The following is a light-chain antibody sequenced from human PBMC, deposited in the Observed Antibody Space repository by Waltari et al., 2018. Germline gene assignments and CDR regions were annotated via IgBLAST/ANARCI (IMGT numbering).Light chain of an antibody. V-gene: IGLV2-14*01. CDR1: SSDACGYNH. Sequence: QSALTQPDSVSGSPGQSITISFTGTSSDACGYNHFPWYPQYPGKAPKPLIYEVSNRPSGVSNRFSGSKSGNTASLTISGLQAEDEAVYYCSSYSSRNTPSHVFGTGAKVTVL. CDR3: SSYSSRNTPSHV. CDR2: EVS. J-gene: IGLJ1*01.